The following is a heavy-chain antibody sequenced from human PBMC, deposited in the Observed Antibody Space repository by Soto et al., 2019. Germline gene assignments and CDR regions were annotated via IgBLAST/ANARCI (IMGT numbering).Heavy chain of an antibody. V-gene: IGHV4-39*01. CDR3: ARLEGLATISYYFDF. CDR1: DDSINSDKYY. CDR2: IYYRGNA. Sequence: PSETLSLTCSVSDDSINSDKYYWGWIRQPPGKGLEWIGSIYYRGNAYYNPSLQTRATISLDKSKCQFSLKLNSVTAADSAVYFCARLEGLATISYYFDFWGPGALVTVSS. J-gene: IGHJ4*02. D-gene: IGHD3-9*01.